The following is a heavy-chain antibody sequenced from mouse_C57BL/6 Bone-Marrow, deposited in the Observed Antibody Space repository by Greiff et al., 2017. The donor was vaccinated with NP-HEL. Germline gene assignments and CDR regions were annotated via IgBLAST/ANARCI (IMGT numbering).Heavy chain of an antibody. Sequence: VQLQQSGAELMKPGASVKLSCKATGYTFTGYWIEWVKQRPGHGLEWIGEILPGSGSTYYNEKFKGKATFTADTSSNTAYMQLRSLTTEDSAIYYCARDHYGSSYFDYWGQGTTLTVSS. V-gene: IGHV1-9*01. D-gene: IGHD1-1*01. CDR1: GYTFTGYW. CDR3: ARDHYGSSYFDY. J-gene: IGHJ2*01. CDR2: ILPGSGST.